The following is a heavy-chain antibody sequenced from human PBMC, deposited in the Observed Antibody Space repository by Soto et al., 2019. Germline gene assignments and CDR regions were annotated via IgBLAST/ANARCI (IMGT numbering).Heavy chain of an antibody. D-gene: IGHD3-22*01. CDR3: ARGQDSSGYYYAGGIDY. V-gene: IGHV4-59*01. J-gene: IGHJ4*02. CDR2: IYNSGRT. Sequence: SETLSLTCTVSGGSISSYYWSWIRQPPGKGLEWIGYIYNSGRTNYSPSLKSRVTISVDTSKNQFSLNLSSVTAADTAMYYCARGQDSSGYYYAGGIDYWGQGTLVTVSS. CDR1: GGSISSYY.